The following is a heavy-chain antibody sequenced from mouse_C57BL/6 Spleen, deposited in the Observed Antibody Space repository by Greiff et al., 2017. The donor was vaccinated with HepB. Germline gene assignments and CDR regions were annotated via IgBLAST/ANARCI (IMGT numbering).Heavy chain of an antibody. J-gene: IGHJ3*01. V-gene: IGHV1-15*01. CDR2: IDPETGGT. D-gene: IGHD2-3*01. CDR1: GYTFTDYE. CDR3: TREGAYDGYYDWFAY. Sequence: VKLQESGAELVRPGASVTLSCKASGYTFTDYEMHWVKQTPVHGLEWIGAIDPETGGTAYNQKFKGKAILTADKSSSTAYMELRSLTSEDSAVYYCTREGAYDGYYDWFAYWGQGTLVTVAA.